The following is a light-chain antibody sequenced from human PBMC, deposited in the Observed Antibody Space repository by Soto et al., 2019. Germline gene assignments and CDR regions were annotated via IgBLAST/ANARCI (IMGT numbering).Light chain of an antibody. CDR2: DVS. V-gene: IGLV2-14*03. Sequence: QSALTQPASVSGSPGQSITISCTGTSSDVGGYNYVSWYQHHPGKAPKRMIHDVSNRPSGVSNRFSGSKSGNTASLTISGFQAEDEADYYCSSYIPNNSTYGFGTGTKVTVL. CDR1: SSDVGGYNY. CDR3: SSYIPNNSTYG. J-gene: IGLJ1*01.